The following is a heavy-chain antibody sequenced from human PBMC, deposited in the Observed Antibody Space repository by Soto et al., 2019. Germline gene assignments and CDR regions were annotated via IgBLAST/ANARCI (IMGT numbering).Heavy chain of an antibody. Sequence: EVQLVESGGGLVKPGGSLRLSCAAFGLTFSSNSMTWAPRAPGKGLEWVPSISSSSSYIYYADSVKGRFTISRDNAKNSLYLQMNSLRAEDTAVYYCARDHPYYDFWSGSSYWYFDLWGRGTLVTVSS. CDR2: ISSSSSYI. CDR1: GLTFSSNS. J-gene: IGHJ2*01. D-gene: IGHD3-3*01. CDR3: ARDHPYYDFWSGSSYWYFDL. V-gene: IGHV3-21*01.